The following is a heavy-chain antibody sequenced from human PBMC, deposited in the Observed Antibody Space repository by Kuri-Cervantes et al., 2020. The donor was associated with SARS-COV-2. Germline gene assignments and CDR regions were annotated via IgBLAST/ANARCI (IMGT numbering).Heavy chain of an antibody. CDR3: ASRGVMVEMVTEADLYY. CDR1: GFTFSSYG. V-gene: IGHV3-30*03. J-gene: IGHJ4*02. Sequence: GESLKISCAASGFTFSSYGMHWVRQAPGKGLEWVAVISYDGSNKYYADSVKGRFTIYRDNSKNTLYLQMNSLRAEDTAVYYCASRGVMVEMVTEADLYYWGQGTLVTVSS. CDR2: ISYDGSNK. D-gene: IGHD5-24*01.